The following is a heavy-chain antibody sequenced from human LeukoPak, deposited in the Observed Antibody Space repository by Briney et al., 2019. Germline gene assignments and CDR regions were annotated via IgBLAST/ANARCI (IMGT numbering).Heavy chain of an antibody. Sequence: PGGSLRLSCTASGFTFSDYYMSWIRQAPGKGLEWISYISSSSATRYYADSAKGRFTISRDNAKNSLYLQMNSLRAEDTAVYYCAGGPSVITPSYFDCWGQGTLVTVSS. CDR1: GFTFSDYY. D-gene: IGHD4-17*01. V-gene: IGHV3-11*01. CDR3: AGGPSVITPSYFDC. J-gene: IGHJ4*02. CDR2: ISSSSATR.